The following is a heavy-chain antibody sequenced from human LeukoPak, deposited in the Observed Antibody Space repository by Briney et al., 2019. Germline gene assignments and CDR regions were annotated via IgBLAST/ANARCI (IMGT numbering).Heavy chain of an antibody. CDR2: MNPNNGNT. V-gene: IGHV1-8*01. CDR1: GFTFTSYD. D-gene: IGHD2-2*02. J-gene: IGHJ5*02. Sequence: GASVKVSCKASGFTFTSYDINWVRQASGQGLEWMGWMNPNNGNTGYAQKFQGRVTMTRDTSISTAYMELRGLRSDDTAVYCCVRDGEGAAISVNYWFDPWGQGTLVTVSS. CDR3: VRDGEGAAISVNYWFDP.